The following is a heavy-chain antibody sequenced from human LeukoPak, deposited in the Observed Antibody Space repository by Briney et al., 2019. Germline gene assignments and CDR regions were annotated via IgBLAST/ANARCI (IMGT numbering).Heavy chain of an antibody. CDR3: AKDYCGGDCHNPPLGFDN. J-gene: IGHJ4*02. Sequence: GTSLRLSCAASGFTFSTYGMHWVRQAPGKGLEWVAVIWYDGSNKYYVDSVKGRFFISRDNSKNTVYLQMNSLRAEDTAVYYCAKDYCGGDCHNPPLGFDNWGQGTLVTVSS. CDR1: GFTFSTYG. D-gene: IGHD2-21*02. CDR2: IWYDGSNK. V-gene: IGHV3-33*06.